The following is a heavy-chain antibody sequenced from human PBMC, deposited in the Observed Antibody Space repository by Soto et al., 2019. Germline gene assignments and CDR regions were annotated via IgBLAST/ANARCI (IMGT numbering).Heavy chain of an antibody. D-gene: IGHD3-16*01. V-gene: IGHV1-69*01. CDR2: IIPIFDTP. Sequence: QVQLVQSGAEVRKPGSAVRVSCKASGGTFKMYAMNWVRQAPGQGLEWMAGIIPIFDTPRYAQKFQGRVTITVDESTTTAYMELSSPRSEDTATYYCTRSIGSGGVMGGFDYWGQGTLVTVAS. CDR3: TRSIGSGGVMGGFDY. CDR1: GGTFKMYA. J-gene: IGHJ4*02.